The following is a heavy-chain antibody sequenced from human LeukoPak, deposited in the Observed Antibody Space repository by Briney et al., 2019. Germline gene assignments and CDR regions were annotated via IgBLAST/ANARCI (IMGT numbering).Heavy chain of an antibody. V-gene: IGHV4-59*01. Sequence: TASETLSLTCTVSGGSIGSYYWSWIRQPPGKGLEWIGYIYYSGSTNYNPSLKSRVTISVDTSKNQFSLKLSSVTAADTAVYYCARASRLQWLFDYWGQGTLVTVSS. J-gene: IGHJ4*02. CDR2: IYYSGST. CDR1: GGSIGSYY. CDR3: ARASRLQWLFDY. D-gene: IGHD6-19*01.